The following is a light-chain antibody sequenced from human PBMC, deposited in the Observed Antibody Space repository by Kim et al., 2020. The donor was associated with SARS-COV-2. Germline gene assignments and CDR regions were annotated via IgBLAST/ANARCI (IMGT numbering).Light chain of an antibody. J-gene: IGLJ2*01. CDR1: ALPKQY. CDR3: QSADSSGTSVV. Sequence: PGQTARITCSGDALPKQYAYWYQQKPAQPPGLVINNDGERPSGIPERFSGASSGTTVTLTISGVQAEDEADYYCQSADSSGTSVVFGGGTQLTVL. CDR2: NDG. V-gene: IGLV3-25*03.